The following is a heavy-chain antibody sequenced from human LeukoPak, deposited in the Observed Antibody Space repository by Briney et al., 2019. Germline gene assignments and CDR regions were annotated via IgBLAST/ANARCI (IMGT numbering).Heavy chain of an antibody. J-gene: IGHJ4*02. CDR1: GYTFTSNY. Sequence: ASVKVSCKAFGYTFTSNYMHWVRQTPGQGLECMGWISAYNGNTNYAQKLQGRVTMTTDTSTSTAYMELRSLRSDDTAVYYCARDPHYYYDSSGYDYWGQGTLVTVSS. V-gene: IGHV1-18*04. CDR2: ISAYNGNT. D-gene: IGHD3-22*01. CDR3: ARDPHYYYDSSGYDY.